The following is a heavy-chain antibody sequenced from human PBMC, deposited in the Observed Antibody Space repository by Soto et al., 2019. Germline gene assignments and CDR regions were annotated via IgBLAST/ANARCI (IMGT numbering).Heavy chain of an antibody. CDR1: GFTFSSYG. Sequence: LRLSCAASGFTFSSYGMHWVRQAPGKGLEWVAVISYDGSNKYYAGSVKGRFTISRDNSKNTLYLQMNSLRAEDTAVYYCAKEESSSYFYYYYGMDVWGQGTTVTVSS. V-gene: IGHV3-30*18. D-gene: IGHD6-13*01. J-gene: IGHJ6*02. CDR2: ISYDGSNK. CDR3: AKEESSSYFYYYYGMDV.